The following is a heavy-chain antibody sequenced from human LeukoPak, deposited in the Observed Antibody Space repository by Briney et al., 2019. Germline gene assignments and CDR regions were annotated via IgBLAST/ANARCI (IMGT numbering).Heavy chain of an antibody. CDR1: GFTFSSHG. Sequence: GGSLRLSCAASGFTFSSHGMHWVRQAPGKGLEWVAVISYDGSSKDYADSVTGRFTISRDNSKNTLYLQMHSLRAEDTALYYCARDSSDTVAEYYFDYWGQGTLVTVSS. V-gene: IGHV3-30*03. J-gene: IGHJ4*02. CDR3: ARDSSDTVAEYYFDY. CDR2: ISYDGSSK. D-gene: IGHD5-12*01.